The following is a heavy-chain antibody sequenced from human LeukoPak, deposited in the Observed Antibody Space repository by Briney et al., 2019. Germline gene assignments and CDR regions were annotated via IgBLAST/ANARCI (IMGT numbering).Heavy chain of an antibody. CDR2: IYSGGST. D-gene: IGHD2-15*01. V-gene: IGHV3-53*01. CDR1: GFPVSSNY. J-gene: IGHJ6*02. Sequence: PGGSLPLSCAASGFPVSSNYMSWVRQAPGKGLEWVSVIYSGGSTYYADSVKGRFTISRDNSKNTLYLQMNSLRAEDTAVYYCARDLTRYCSGGSCYHRYGMDVWGQGTTVIVSS. CDR3: ARDLTRYCSGGSCYHRYGMDV.